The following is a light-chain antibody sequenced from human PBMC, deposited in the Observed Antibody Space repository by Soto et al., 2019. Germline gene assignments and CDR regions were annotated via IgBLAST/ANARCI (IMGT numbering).Light chain of an antibody. CDR1: QGISSA. Sequence: IQLTQSPSSLSASVGDRVTITCRASQGISSALAWYQQKPGIAPKLLIYTASTLQSGVPSRFSGSGSGTDFTLTISSLQPEDFATYYCQQLHNYPLTFGGGTKV. J-gene: IGKJ4*01. V-gene: IGKV1-9*01. CDR2: TAS. CDR3: QQLHNYPLT.